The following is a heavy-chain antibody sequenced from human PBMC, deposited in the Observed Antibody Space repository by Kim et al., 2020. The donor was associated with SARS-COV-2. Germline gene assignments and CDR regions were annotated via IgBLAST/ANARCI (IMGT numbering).Heavy chain of an antibody. D-gene: IGHD3-16*01. CDR2: NSGSGDYT. J-gene: IGHJ5*02. CDR3: AKDCLGGPHQYNWFAL. Sequence: GGSLRLSCAASGFTFSNYAMNWVRQAPGKGLEWVSGNSGSGDYTYYADSVKGRFTISRDNSKNTLYLQMNSLRAEDTAVYYCAKDCLGGPHQYNWFALWGRGTLVTVSP. V-gene: IGHV3-23*01. CDR1: GFTFSNYA.